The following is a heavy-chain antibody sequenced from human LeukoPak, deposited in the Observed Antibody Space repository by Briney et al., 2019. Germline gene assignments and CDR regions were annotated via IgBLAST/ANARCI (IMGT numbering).Heavy chain of an antibody. J-gene: IGHJ3*02. D-gene: IGHD1-26*01. Sequence: PGGSLRLSCAASGFTLRTYAMSWVRQAPGKGLEGVAVISFPGSFEYYADSVKGRFTISADSSKSTLFLQMSSLRDEDTAVYYCAREGPLVGAKIGAFDIWGQGTMVTVSS. CDR1: GFTLRTYA. V-gene: IGHV3-30*14. CDR3: AREGPLVGAKIGAFDI. CDR2: ISFPGSFE.